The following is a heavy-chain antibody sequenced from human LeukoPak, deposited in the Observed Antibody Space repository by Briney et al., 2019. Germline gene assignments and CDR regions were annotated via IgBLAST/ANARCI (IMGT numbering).Heavy chain of an antibody. V-gene: IGHV1-2*02. D-gene: IGHD3-22*01. CDR1: GYTFTGYY. J-gene: IGHJ5*02. CDR3: ARDMTIIVPVHYRNWFDP. CDR2: INPNSGAT. Sequence: GASVKVSCKASGYTFTGYYVHWVRQAPGQGLEWTGWINPNSGATNYAQKFQGRVTMTRDTSISTAYMELSRLTSDDTAVYYCARDMTIIVPVHYRNWFDPWGQGTQVTVSS.